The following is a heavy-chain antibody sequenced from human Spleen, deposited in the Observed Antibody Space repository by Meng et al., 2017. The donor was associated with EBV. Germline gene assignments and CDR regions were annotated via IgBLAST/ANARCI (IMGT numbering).Heavy chain of an antibody. V-gene: IGHV3-30*18. CDR2: ISSDGSNK. D-gene: IGHD5-24*01. CDR1: GFIFSSYG. Sequence: QVRGVESGGCVVQPGRSLRLSCAASGFIFSSYGMHWVRQAPGKGLEWVAVISSDGSNKYYADSVKGRFTISRDNSKNTLYLQMNSLRPEDTAVYYCAKGMRATIGDYWGQGTLVTVSS. J-gene: IGHJ4*02. CDR3: AKGMRATIGDY.